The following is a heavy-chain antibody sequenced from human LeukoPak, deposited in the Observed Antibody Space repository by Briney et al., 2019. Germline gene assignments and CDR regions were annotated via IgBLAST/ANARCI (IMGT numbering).Heavy chain of an antibody. CDR1: GGSISSHY. Sequence: PSETLSLTCTVSGGSISSHYWSWIRQPPGKGLEGIGYIYYSGSTNYNPSLKSRVTISVDTSKNQFSLKLSSVTAADTAVYYCARGKDYYYYYLDVWGKGTTVTVSS. J-gene: IGHJ6*03. CDR3: ARGKDYYYYYLDV. V-gene: IGHV4-59*11. CDR2: IYYSGST.